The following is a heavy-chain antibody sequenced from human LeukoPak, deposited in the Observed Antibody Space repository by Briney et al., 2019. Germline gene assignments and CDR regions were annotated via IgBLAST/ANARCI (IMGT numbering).Heavy chain of an antibody. CDR2: ISYDGSNK. V-gene: IGHV3-30*18. D-gene: IGHD2-15*01. CDR1: GFVFSDFG. J-gene: IGHJ4*02. Sequence: PGGSLRLSCAASGFVFSDFGMLWVRQAPVKGLEWVAFISYDGSNKNYADSVKGRSTISRDNSEKTVYLQMSSLRVEDTAVYYCVKDHCCGGSCHSFDFWGQGTLVTVSS. CDR3: VKDHCCGGSCHSFDF.